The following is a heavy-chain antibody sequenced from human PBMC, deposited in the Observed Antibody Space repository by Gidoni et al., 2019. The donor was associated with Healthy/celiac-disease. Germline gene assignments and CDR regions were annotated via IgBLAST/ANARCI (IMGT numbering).Heavy chain of an antibody. CDR2: ISSNGGST. J-gene: IGHJ3*02. D-gene: IGHD5-12*01. CDR1: GFTFSSYA. CDR3: ARGAGEGDGYNLDAFDI. Sequence: EVQLVESGEGLVQPGGSLRLSCAASGFTFSSYAMHWVRQAPGKGLEYVSAISSNGGSTYYADSVKGRFTISRDNSKNTLYLQMGSLRAEDMAVYYCARGAGEGDGYNLDAFDIWGQGTMVTVSS. V-gene: IGHV3-64*02.